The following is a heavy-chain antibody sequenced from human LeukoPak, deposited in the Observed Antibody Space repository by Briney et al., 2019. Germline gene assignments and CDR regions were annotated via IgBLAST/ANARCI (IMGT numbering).Heavy chain of an antibody. CDR2: IYYSGST. Sequence: PETLSLTCTLSGGSISSSSYYWGWIRQPPGKGLEWIGSIYYSGSTYYNPSLKSRVTISVDPYKKQFSLKLSSVTAADTAVYYCARRLGITIFGVVIDDYFDYWGQGTLVTVSS. V-gene: IGHV4-39*01. CDR3: ARRLGITIFGVVIDDYFDY. D-gene: IGHD3-3*01. CDR1: GGSISSSSYY. J-gene: IGHJ4*02.